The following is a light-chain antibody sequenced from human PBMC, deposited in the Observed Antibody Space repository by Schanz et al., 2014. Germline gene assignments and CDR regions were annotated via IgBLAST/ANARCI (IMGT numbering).Light chain of an antibody. CDR3: QQYNTWPPKYT. CDR1: HLFLLH. J-gene: IGKJ2*01. CDR2: GAS. Sequence: DIVMTQSPDTLSFSPFEISRLSCLSIHLFLLHFSWYQQKPGQAPRLLIYGASTRATGIPARFSGSGSGTEFTLTISSLQSEDFAIYYCQQYNTWPPKYTFGQGTKLESK. V-gene: IGKV3-15*01.